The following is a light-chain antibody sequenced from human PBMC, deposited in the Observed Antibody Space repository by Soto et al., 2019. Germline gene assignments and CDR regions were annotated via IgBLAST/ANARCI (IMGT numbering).Light chain of an antibody. CDR3: AAWDDSLDGYV. V-gene: IGLV1-44*01. J-gene: IGLJ1*01. Sequence: QSVLTQPPSASGTPGQRVTISCSGSSSNIGSNTVNWYQQLPGTAPKLLIYSNNQRPSGVPDRFSGSKSGTSASLAISGSQSQDEAHYKSAAWDDSLDGYVFGTGTKVTVL. CDR2: SNN. CDR1: SSNIGSNT.